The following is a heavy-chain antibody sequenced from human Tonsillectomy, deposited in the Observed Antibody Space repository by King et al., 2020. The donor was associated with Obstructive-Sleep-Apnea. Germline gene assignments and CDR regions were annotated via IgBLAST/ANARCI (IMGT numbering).Heavy chain of an antibody. J-gene: IGHJ6*02. CDR3: GGKPDYGDYGGGMDV. CDR2: IYYSGST. CDR1: GGSISSSSYY. Sequence: QLQESGPGLVKPSETLSLTCTVSGGSISSSSYYWGWIRQPPGKGLEWIGSIYYSGSTYYNPSLKSRVTISVDTSKNQFSLKLSSVTAADTAVYYCGGKPDYGDYGGGMDVWGQGTTVTVSS. V-gene: IGHV4-39*07. D-gene: IGHD4-17*01.